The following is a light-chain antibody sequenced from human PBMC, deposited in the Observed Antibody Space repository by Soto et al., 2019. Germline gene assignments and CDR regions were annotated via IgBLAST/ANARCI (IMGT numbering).Light chain of an antibody. J-gene: IGKJ5*01. V-gene: IGKV3-15*01. CDR1: QSVSSN. CDR2: GAS. CDR3: QQYNNWPSLIT. Sequence: EIVVTQAGRTLSVSPGERATLSCRASQSVSSNLAWYQQKPGQAPRLLIYGASTRATGIPARFSGSGSGTEFTLTISSLQSEDFAVYYCQQYNNWPSLITFGQGTRLEI.